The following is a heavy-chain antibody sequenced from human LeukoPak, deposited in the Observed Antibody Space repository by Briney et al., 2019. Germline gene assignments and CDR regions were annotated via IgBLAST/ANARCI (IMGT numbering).Heavy chain of an antibody. CDR2: IYYSGST. Sequence: SETLSLTCTVSGGSISSSSYYWGWIRQPPGKGLEWIGSIYYSGSTYYNPSLKSRVTISVDTSKNQFSLKLSSVTAADTAVYYCARRWGRYYYDSSGYRRRWFDPWGQGTLVTVSS. J-gene: IGHJ5*02. V-gene: IGHV4-39*07. D-gene: IGHD3-22*01. CDR3: ARRWGRYYYDSSGYRRRWFDP. CDR1: GGSISSSSYY.